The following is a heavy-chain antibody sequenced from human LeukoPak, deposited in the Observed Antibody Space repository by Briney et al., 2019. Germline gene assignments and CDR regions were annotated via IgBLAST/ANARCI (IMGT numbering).Heavy chain of an antibody. CDR3: ARQEQWLVLGPYYFDY. D-gene: IGHD6-19*01. CDR1: GGSISSSSYY. V-gene: IGHV4-39*01. J-gene: IGHJ4*02. Sequence: SETLSLTCTVSGGSISSSSYYWGWIRQPPGKGLEWIGTIYYTGTTYYNPSLKSRVTISVDTSRNQFSLKVTSVTAVDTAVYYCARQEQWLVLGPYYFDYWGQGNLVTVSS. CDR2: IYYTGTT.